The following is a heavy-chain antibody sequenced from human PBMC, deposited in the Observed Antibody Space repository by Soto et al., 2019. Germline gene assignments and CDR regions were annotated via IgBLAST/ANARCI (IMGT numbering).Heavy chain of an antibody. Sequence: ASVKVSCKASGYTFTGYGINWVRQAPGQGLEWMGWISASNGNTDYAQKFQGRVTMTTDTSTTTANMELRSLRSDDTAVYYCARGTAVTDKVNYGLDVWGQGTTVTVSS. V-gene: IGHV1-18*01. CDR1: GYTFTGYG. J-gene: IGHJ6*02. CDR2: ISASNGNT. D-gene: IGHD5-18*01. CDR3: ARGTAVTDKVNYGLDV.